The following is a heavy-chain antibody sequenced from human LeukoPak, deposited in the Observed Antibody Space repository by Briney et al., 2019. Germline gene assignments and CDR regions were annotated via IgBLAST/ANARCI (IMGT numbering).Heavy chain of an antibody. CDR3: ARGPPYPSIFGVVIMYYFDY. CDR2: IYHSGST. J-gene: IGHJ4*02. CDR1: GGSISSGGYS. Sequence: SQTLSLTCAVSGGSISSGGYSWSWIRQPPGKGLEWIGYIYHSGSTYYNPSLKSRVTISVDRSKNQFSLKLSSVTAADTAVYYCARGPPYPSIFGVVIMYYFDYWGQGTLVTVSS. D-gene: IGHD3-3*01. V-gene: IGHV4-30-2*01.